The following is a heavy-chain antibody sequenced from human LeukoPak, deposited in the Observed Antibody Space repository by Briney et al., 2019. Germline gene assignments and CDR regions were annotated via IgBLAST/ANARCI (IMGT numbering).Heavy chain of an antibody. CDR1: GGSISSSSYY. CDR2: IYYSGST. Sequence: SETLSLTCTVSGGSISSSSYYWGWIRQPPGKGLERIGSIYYSGSTYYNPSLKSRVTISVDTSKNQFSLNLSSVTAADTAVYYCARLYYDSSGYYQICYFDYWGQGTLVTVSS. J-gene: IGHJ4*02. D-gene: IGHD3-22*01. V-gene: IGHV4-39*01. CDR3: ARLYYDSSGYYQICYFDY.